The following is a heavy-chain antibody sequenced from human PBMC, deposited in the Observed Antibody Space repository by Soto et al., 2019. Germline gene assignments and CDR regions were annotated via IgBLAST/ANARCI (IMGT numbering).Heavy chain of an antibody. D-gene: IGHD1-1*01. CDR2: MSPNSGNT. V-gene: IGHV1-8*01. Sequence: QVQLVQSGAEVKKPGASVKVSCKTSGYTFTNYDINWVRQATGQGLEWVGWMSPNSGNTGYAQKFQGRVTMTRDTSINTAYMELSSLRSEDTAVYYCARNVPDSGAFDIWGQGTMVTVSS. J-gene: IGHJ3*02. CDR3: ARNVPDSGAFDI. CDR1: GYTFTNYD.